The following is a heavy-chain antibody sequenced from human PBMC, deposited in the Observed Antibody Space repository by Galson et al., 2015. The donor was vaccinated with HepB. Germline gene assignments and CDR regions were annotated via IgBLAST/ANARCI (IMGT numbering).Heavy chain of an antibody. V-gene: IGHV3-13*01. CDR2: IGAGGDT. Sequence: SLRLSCAASGFTFGGYDMHWVRQVTGKGLEWVSAIGAGGDTYYTGSVKGRFTISRENSKNTLYLQMNSLRAEDTAVYYCATDSSSYYYGDYEYDGGLGAFDIWGQGTMVTVSS. J-gene: IGHJ3*02. CDR1: GFTFGGYD. CDR3: ATDSSSYYYGDYEYDGGLGAFDI. D-gene: IGHD4-17*01.